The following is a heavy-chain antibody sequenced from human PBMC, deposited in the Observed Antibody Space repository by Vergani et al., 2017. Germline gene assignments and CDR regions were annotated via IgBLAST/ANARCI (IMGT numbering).Heavy chain of an antibody. CDR2: IDDSRNN. J-gene: IGHJ3*02. Sequence: QLQLQESGPRLVKPSETLSLTCSLSGMSISNNNYYWGWIRQPPGKGREWIGRIDDSRNNNYSPSIKNRVSTSVVTSQNQFSLNLTSVTAADTAVYYCARHLRQLARNDVFDIWGHGTLVTVSS. CDR3: ARHLRQLARNDVFDI. D-gene: IGHD6-6*01. V-gene: IGHV4-39*01. CDR1: GMSISNNNYY.